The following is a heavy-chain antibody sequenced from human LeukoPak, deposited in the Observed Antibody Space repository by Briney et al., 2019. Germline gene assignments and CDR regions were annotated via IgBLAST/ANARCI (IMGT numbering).Heavy chain of an antibody. D-gene: IGHD3-22*01. CDR2: IYYSGST. V-gene: IGHV4-59*01. Sequence: SETLSLTCTVSGGSISTYYWSWIRQPPGKGLEWIGYIYYSGSTNYNPSLKSRVTISVDTSKNHFSLKLSSVTAADTAVYYCARGQNFYDSSGYYDYWGQGTLVTVSS. CDR3: ARGQNFYDSSGYYDY. CDR1: GGSISTYY. J-gene: IGHJ4*02.